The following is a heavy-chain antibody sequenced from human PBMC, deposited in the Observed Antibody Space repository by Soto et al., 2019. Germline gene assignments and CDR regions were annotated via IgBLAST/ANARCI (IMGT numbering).Heavy chain of an antibody. CDR1: GGSFTSNNW. Sequence: SETLSLTCAASGGSFTSNNWWTWVRQPPGQGLEWIGEIYRTGSTNYNPSLKSRVTISLDKSENQFSLKVTSLTAADTAVYYCASRDPGTSVDYWGQGTLVTVSS. CDR2: IYRTGST. J-gene: IGHJ4*02. D-gene: IGHD1-7*01. V-gene: IGHV4-4*02. CDR3: ASRDPGTSVDY.